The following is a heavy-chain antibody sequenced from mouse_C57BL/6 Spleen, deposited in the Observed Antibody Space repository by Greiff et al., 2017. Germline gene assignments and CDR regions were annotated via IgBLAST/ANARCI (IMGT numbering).Heavy chain of an antibody. Sequence: QVQLQQSGAELVRPGASVTLSCKASGYTFTDYEMHWVKQTPVHGLEWIGAIDPETGGTAYNQKFKGKAILTADKSSSTAYMELRSLTSEDSAVYYCTRSRYYGSSPVSYGGQGTLVTVSA. V-gene: IGHV1-15*01. CDR1: GYTFTDYE. CDR3: TRSRYYGSSPVSY. D-gene: IGHD1-1*01. J-gene: IGHJ3*01. CDR2: IDPETGGT.